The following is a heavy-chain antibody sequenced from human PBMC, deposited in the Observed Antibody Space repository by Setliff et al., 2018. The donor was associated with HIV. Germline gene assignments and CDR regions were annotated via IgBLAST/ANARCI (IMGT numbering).Heavy chain of an antibody. V-gene: IGHV1-8*02. CDR1: GYTFVSSH. Sequence: ASVKVSCKTSGYTFVSSHINWARQATGQGLEWMGWINPNSGDTGLAPKFQGRVTLTSNTSISTAYMQLSGLRSEDTAGYYCAIDVIGGVLRPMPDFLGPGTLVTVSS. CDR2: INPNSGDT. J-gene: IGHJ4*02. D-gene: IGHD2-2*01. CDR3: AIDVIGGVLRPMPDF.